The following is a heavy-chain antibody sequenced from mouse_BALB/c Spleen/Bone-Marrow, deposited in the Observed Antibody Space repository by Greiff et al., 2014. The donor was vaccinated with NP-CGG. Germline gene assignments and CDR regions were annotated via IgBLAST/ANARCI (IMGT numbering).Heavy chain of an antibody. CDR2: INPGSGGT. D-gene: IGHD3-3*01. V-gene: IGHV1-54*01. Sequence: QVQLKESGAEVVRPGTSVKVSCKASGYAFTNYLIEWIKQRPGQGLEWIGLINPGSGGTNYNEKLKGKATLTADKSSSTAYMQLSSLTSDDSAVYFCARVLGHPFWGQGTLVTVSA. CDR1: GYAFTNYL. CDR3: ARVLGHPF. J-gene: IGHJ3*01.